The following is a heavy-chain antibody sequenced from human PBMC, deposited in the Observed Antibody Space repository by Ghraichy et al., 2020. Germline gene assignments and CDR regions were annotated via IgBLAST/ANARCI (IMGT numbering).Heavy chain of an antibody. D-gene: IGHD6-13*01. CDR3: ARGMSSSFDY. J-gene: IGHJ4*02. CDR1: GFTFSTYA. CDR2: ISYDGSDK. V-gene: IGHV3-30-3*01. Sequence: GGSLRLPCAASGFTFSTYAIHWVRQAPGKGLEWVAVISYDGSDKYYADSVKGRFTISRDNSKNTLYLQMNSLRAEDTAVYYCARGMSSSFDYWGQGTLVTVSS.